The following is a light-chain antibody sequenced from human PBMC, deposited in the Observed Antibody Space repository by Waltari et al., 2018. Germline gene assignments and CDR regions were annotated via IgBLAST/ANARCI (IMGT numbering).Light chain of an antibody. J-gene: IGKJ1*01. V-gene: IGKV3-20*01. CDR1: QNIGTY. Sequence: FTQSPGTLSLSPGERATLSCRASQNIGTYLVWYQQKPGQPPRLLMYAASRRATGVPDRFSGSGSGTDFSLTISRLEPEDFAVYYCQNHERLPATFGQGTRVEIK. CDR2: AAS. CDR3: QNHERLPAT.